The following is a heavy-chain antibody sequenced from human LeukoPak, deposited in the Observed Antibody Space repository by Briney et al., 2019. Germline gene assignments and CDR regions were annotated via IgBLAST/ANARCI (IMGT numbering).Heavy chain of an antibody. Sequence: SVKVSCKASGGTFSSYAISWVRQAPGQGLEWMGGIIPIFGTANYAQKFQGRVTITTDEFTGTAYMELSSLRSEDTAVYYCSYCSSTSCSRYYYYMDVWGKGTTVTVSS. V-gene: IGHV1-69*05. D-gene: IGHD2-2*01. CDR1: GGTFSSYA. CDR2: IIPIFGTA. CDR3: SYCSSTSCSRYYYYMDV. J-gene: IGHJ6*03.